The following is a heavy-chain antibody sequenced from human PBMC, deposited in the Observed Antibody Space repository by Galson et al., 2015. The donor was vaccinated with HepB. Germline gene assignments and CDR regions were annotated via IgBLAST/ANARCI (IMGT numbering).Heavy chain of an antibody. J-gene: IGHJ4*02. D-gene: IGHD3-10*01. CDR1: GFTFDDYS. V-gene: IGHV3-43*01. CDR2: ISWDGSHI. Sequence: FLRLSCAASGFTFDDYSLYWLRQVRGQRPEWISLISWDGSHIVYADSVKGRFTISRDNTNNRLFLEMDSLRPEDSALYHCAKDLGLGRGGLDSWGQGTLVTVSS. CDR3: AKDLGLGRGGLDS.